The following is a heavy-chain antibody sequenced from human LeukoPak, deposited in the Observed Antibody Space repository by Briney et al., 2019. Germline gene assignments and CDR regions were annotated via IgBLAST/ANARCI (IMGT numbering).Heavy chain of an antibody. V-gene: IGHV7-4-1*02. CDR1: GYTFPSYA. Sequence: ASVKLSYKASGYTFPSYAMIWVPQAPGQGLEWMGWINTNTGNPTYAQGFTGRFVFSLDTSVSTAYLQISSLKAEDTAVYYCARDERLYYDSSGYYGYWGQGTLVTVSS. D-gene: IGHD3-22*01. CDR3: ARDERLYYDSSGYYGY. J-gene: IGHJ4*02. CDR2: INTNTGNP.